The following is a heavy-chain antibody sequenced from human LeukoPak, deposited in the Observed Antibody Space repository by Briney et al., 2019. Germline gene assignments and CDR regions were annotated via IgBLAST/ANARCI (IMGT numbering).Heavy chain of an antibody. Sequence: SETLSLTCTVSGGSISSGSYYWSWIRQPAGKGLEWIGRTYTSGSTNYNPSLKSRVTISVDTSKNQFSLKLSSVTAADTAVYYCASGIAAAGRKARIDYWGQGTLVTVSS. D-gene: IGHD6-13*01. V-gene: IGHV4-61*02. J-gene: IGHJ4*02. CDR3: ASGIAAAGRKARIDY. CDR1: GGSISSGSYY. CDR2: TYTSGST.